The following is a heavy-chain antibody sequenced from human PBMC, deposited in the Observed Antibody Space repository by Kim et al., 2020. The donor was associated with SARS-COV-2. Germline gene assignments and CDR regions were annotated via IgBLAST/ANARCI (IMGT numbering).Heavy chain of an antibody. V-gene: IGHV3-15*01. D-gene: IGHD2-15*01. Sequence: GTTDFAAPVKGRFAISRDDSKNTFYLRMNSLKTEDTAVYYCSTADRSILDYWGQGALVTVSS. CDR2: GTT. J-gene: IGHJ4*02. CDR3: STADRSILDY.